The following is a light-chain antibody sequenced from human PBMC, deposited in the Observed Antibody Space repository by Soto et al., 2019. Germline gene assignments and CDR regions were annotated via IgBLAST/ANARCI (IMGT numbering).Light chain of an antibody. J-gene: IGLJ2*01. CDR2: EVR. CDR3: GSYASASLI. Sequence: QSALTQPASVSGSPGQSITISCTGTSSDIGAYDYVSWYQQYPDKVPTLIIYEVRFRPSGVSNRFSGSKSGNTASLTISGLQTEDEADYYCGSYASASLIFGGGTQLTVL. V-gene: IGLV2-14*01. CDR1: SSDIGAYDY.